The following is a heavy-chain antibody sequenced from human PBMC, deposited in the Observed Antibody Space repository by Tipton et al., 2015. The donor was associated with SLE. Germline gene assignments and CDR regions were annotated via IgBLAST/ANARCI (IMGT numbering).Heavy chain of an antibody. Sequence: LRLSCAVYGGSISSSSYYWGWIRQPPGKGLEWIGSIYYSGSTYYNPSLKSRVTISVDTSKNQFSLKLSSVTAADTAAYYCARDREGWFMVRGVSAFDIWGQGTMVTVSS. CDR3: ARDREGWFMVRGVSAFDI. CDR1: GGSISSSSYY. D-gene: IGHD3-10*01. V-gene: IGHV4-39*07. J-gene: IGHJ3*02. CDR2: IYYSGST.